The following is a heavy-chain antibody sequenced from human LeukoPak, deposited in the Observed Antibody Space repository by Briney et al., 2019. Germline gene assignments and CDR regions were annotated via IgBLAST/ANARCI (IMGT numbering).Heavy chain of an antibody. CDR3: VRDRRDGNNLAYHFDV. CDR2: IGGGATT. CDR1: GFTFSNYV. D-gene: IGHD5-24*01. J-gene: IGHJ4*02. V-gene: IGHV3-23*01. Sequence: GGSLRLSCAASGFTFSNYVMSWVRQAPGKGLEWVSAIGGGATTYYADYVKGRFTISRDNSKNTLYLQMNSLRAEDTAIYYCVRDRRDGNNLAYHFDVWGKGTLVTVSS.